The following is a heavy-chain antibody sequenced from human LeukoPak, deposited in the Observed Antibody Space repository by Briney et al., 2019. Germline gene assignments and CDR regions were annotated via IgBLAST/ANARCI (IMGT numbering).Heavy chain of an antibody. Sequence: SETLSLTCTVSGYSISSGYYWGWIRPPPGKGLEWIGSIYHSGSTYYNPSLKSRVTISVDTSKNQFSPKLSSATAADTAVYYCARSCGGDCYAYDYWGQGTLVTVSS. CDR1: GYSISSGYY. CDR3: ARSCGGDCYAYDY. D-gene: IGHD2-21*02. V-gene: IGHV4-38-2*02. J-gene: IGHJ4*02. CDR2: IYHSGST.